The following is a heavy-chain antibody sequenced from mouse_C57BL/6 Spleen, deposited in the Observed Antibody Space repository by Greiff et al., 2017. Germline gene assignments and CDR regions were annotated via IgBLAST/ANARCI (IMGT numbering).Heavy chain of an antibody. CDR3: TTNDYDPYSFDY. Sequence: VQLQQSGAELVRPGASVKLSCTASGFNIKDDYMHWVKQRPEQGLVWIGWIDPENGDTGYASKFQGKATITADTSSSTAYLQLSSLTSEDTAFSYCTTNDYDPYSFDYWGQGTTLTVSS. J-gene: IGHJ2*01. V-gene: IGHV14-4*01. CDR2: IDPENGDT. CDR1: GFNIKDDY. D-gene: IGHD2-4*01.